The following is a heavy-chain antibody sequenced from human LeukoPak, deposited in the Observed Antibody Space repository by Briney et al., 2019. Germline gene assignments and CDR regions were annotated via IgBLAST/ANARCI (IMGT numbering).Heavy chain of an antibody. CDR1: GFTFTSYT. CDR3: AAYSSGKFDY. D-gene: IGHD6-19*01. V-gene: IGHV3-21*01. CDR2: ISLTGSYI. J-gene: IGHJ4*02. Sequence: GGSLRLSCATSGFTFTSYTMSWVRQAPGKGLEWVSSISLTGSYINYADSVKGQFIISRDNAKNSLYLQMNSLRVEGTAVYYCAAYSSGKFDYWGQGTLVTVSS.